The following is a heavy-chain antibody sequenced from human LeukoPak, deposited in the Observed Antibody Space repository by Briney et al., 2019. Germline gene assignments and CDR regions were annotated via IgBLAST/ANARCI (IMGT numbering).Heavy chain of an antibody. CDR2: INPSGGST. Sequence: ASVKVSCKASGYTFTSYYMHLVRQAPGQGLEWMGIINPSGGSTGYAQKFQGRVTMTRDTSTSTVYMELSSLRSEDTAVYYCARGAPYSSSSPYYYYYMDVWGKGTTVTVSS. J-gene: IGHJ6*03. CDR1: GYTFTSYY. D-gene: IGHD6-6*01. CDR3: ARGAPYSSSSPYYYYYMDV. V-gene: IGHV1-46*01.